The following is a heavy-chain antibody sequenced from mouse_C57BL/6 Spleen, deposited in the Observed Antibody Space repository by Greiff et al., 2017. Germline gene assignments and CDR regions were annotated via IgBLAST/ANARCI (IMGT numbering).Heavy chain of an antibody. J-gene: IGHJ2*01. CDR3: ARTHYGKDYFDY. CDR2: IYPGSGST. D-gene: IGHD2-1*01. Sequence: QVQLQQSGAELVKPGASVKMSCKASGYTFTSYWITWVKQRPGQGLEWIGDIYPGSGSTNYNEKLKSKATLTVDTSSSTAYMQLSSLTSEDSAVYYCARTHYGKDYFDYWGQGTTLTVSS. CDR1: GYTFTSYW. V-gene: IGHV1-55*01.